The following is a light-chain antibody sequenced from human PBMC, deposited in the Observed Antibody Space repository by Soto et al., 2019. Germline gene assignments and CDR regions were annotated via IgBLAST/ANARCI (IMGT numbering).Light chain of an antibody. CDR1: SSDVGSYNR. CDR3: SLYTSSSTSWV. J-gene: IGLJ3*02. CDR2: EVS. Sequence: QSALTQPPSVSGSPGQSVTISCTGTSSDVGSYNRVSWYQQPPGTAPKLMIYEVSNRPSGVPDRFSGSTSGNTASLTISGLPAADEADYYCSLYTSSSTSWVFGGGTKLTV. V-gene: IGLV2-18*01.